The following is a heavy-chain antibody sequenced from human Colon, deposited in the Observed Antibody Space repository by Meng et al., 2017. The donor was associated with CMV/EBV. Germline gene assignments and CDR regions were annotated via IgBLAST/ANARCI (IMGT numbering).Heavy chain of an antibody. J-gene: IGHJ5*01. CDR3: ARQSSNSAYDS. CDR2: IXYGGTYI. D-gene: IGHD1-1*01. V-gene: IGHV3-21*06. CDR1: GLTFSNFG. Sequence: WSTSGLTFSNFGMNWVRQAPGKGLEWVSSIXYGGTYITYSDSVQGRFTISRDNTMNSLYLQMNSLRAEDTAVYYCARQSSNSAYDSWGQGTLVTVSS.